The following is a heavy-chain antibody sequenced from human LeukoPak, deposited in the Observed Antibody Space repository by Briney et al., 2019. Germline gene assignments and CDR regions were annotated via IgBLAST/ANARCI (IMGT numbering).Heavy chain of an antibody. J-gene: IGHJ4*02. V-gene: IGHV3-30*02. D-gene: IGHD1-14*01. Sequence: PGGSLRLSCVASGFTFHSHGMHWVRQAPGKGLEWVAFTWNDGREKYYVDCVKDRFTISRDNSKNTLYLQMNSLGAEDTAVYYCAKYGSPEPPNYYFDYWGQGTLVTVSS. CDR3: AKYGSPEPPNYYFDY. CDR1: GFTFHSHG. CDR2: TWNDGREK.